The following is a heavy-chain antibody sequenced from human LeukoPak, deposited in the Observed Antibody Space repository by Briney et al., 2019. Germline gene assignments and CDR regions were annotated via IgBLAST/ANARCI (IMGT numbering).Heavy chain of an antibody. V-gene: IGHV3-30*18. CDR3: AKDRGREITFGGVIVYYFDY. Sequence: GGSLRLSCAASGFTFSSYGMHWVRQAPGKGLEWVAVISYDGSNKYNADSVKGRFTISRDNSKNTLYLQMNSLRAEDTAVYYCAKDRGREITFGGVIVYYFDYWGQGTLVTVSS. D-gene: IGHD3-16*02. J-gene: IGHJ4*02. CDR1: GFTFSSYG. CDR2: ISYDGSNK.